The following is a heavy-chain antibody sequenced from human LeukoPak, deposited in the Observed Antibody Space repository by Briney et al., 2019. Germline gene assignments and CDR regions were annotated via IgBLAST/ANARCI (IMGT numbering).Heavy chain of an antibody. Sequence: GASVTVSCKASGYTFTTYGISWVRQAPGQGLEWMGWISAYSGSTNYPQNLQGRVTMTTDTSTSTAYMELRSLRSDDTAVYYCARHYGGTFFDYWGQGTLVTVSS. D-gene: IGHD4-23*01. J-gene: IGHJ4*02. CDR3: ARHYGGTFFDY. CDR1: GYTFTTYG. CDR2: ISAYSGST. V-gene: IGHV1-18*01.